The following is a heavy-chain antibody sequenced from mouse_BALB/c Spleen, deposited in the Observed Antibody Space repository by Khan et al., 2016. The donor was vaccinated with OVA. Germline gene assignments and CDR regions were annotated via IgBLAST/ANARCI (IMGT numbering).Heavy chain of an antibody. CDR3: ARRGLRWDFDY. Sequence: QVQLKQSGAELAKPGASVKMSCKASGYTFTNYWILWIKQRPGQGLEWIGYINPSTGYTEYNQNFKDKATLTADISSSTAYMQLSSLTSEDSAGYYCARRGLRWDFDYWGQGTTLTVSS. D-gene: IGHD1-1*01. V-gene: IGHV1-7*01. CDR2: INPSTGYT. CDR1: GYTFTNYW. J-gene: IGHJ2*01.